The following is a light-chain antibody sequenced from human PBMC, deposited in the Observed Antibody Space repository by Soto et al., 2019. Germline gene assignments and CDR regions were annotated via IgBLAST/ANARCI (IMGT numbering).Light chain of an antibody. J-gene: IGKJ4*01. V-gene: IGKV3-15*01. Sequence: EIVMTQSPATLSVSPGERATLSCRASQSVSSNLAWYQQKPGQALRLLIYGASTRATGIPARFSGSVSGTEFTLTISSLQSEDFAVYYCQQYNNWPLTFGGGPKVDIQ. CDR1: QSVSSN. CDR3: QQYNNWPLT. CDR2: GAS.